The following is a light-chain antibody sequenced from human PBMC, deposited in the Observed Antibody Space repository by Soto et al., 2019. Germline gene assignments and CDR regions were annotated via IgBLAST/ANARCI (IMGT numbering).Light chain of an antibody. CDR3: QHYYSPPLT. V-gene: IGKV4-1*01. CDR2: WAS. CDR1: QSILYSSNDKNY. Sequence: DIVMTQSPDSLAVSLGERATINCKSSQSILYSSNDKNYLAGYQQKPGQPPKLLIYWASTRESGVPDRFSGSGSETDFTLTITSLQADDVAVYYCQHYYSPPLTFGGGTKVEIK. J-gene: IGKJ4*01.